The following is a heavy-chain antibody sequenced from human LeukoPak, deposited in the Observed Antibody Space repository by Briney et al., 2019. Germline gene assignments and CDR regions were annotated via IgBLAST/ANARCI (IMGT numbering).Heavy chain of an antibody. CDR1: GYTFTSYD. V-gene: IGHV1-8*01. CDR3: ARYSSGWYDSMYYFDY. Sequence: ASVKVSCKASGYTFTSYDINWVRQATGQGLEWMGWMNPNSGNTGYAQKLQGRVTMTTDTSTSTAYMELRSLRSDDTAVYYCARYSSGWYDSMYYFDYWGQGTLVTVSS. J-gene: IGHJ4*02. D-gene: IGHD6-19*01. CDR2: MNPNSGNT.